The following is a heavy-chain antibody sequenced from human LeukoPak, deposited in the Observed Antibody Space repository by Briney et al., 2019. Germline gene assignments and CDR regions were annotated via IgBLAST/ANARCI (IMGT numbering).Heavy chain of an antibody. V-gene: IGHV3-21*01. CDR2: ISGSSRHK. Sequence: GGSLRLSSAASGFTFSGYTMNWVRHAPGQGLEWVSSISGSSRHKYYADSVKGRFTISKDNAKNSLYLQMNSLRAEDTGVYYCARTANFAAGYYIDYWGQGTLVTVSS. J-gene: IGHJ4*02. CDR1: GFTFSGYT. D-gene: IGHD6-13*01. CDR3: ARTANFAAGYYIDY.